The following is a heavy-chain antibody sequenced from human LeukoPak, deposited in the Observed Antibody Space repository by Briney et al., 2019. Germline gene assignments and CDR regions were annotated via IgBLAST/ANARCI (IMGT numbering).Heavy chain of an antibody. Sequence: GGSLRLSCAASGFTFSDYYLSWIRQAPGKGLEWVSYISSSGSTIYYADSVKGRFTISRDNSKNTLYLQMNSLRAEDTAVYYCARGLASAHFDSWGQGTLVTVSS. CDR3: ARGLASAHFDS. CDR1: GFTFSDYY. V-gene: IGHV3-11*04. J-gene: IGHJ4*02. D-gene: IGHD4/OR15-4a*01. CDR2: ISSSGSTI.